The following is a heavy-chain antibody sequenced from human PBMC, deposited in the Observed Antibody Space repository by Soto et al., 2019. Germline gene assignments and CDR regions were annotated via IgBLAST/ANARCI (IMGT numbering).Heavy chain of an antibody. J-gene: IGHJ5*01. CDR2: ISSGSSYI. CDR3: ARDILWGGAYPDS. D-gene: IGHD3-16*01. V-gene: IGHV3-21*01. CDR1: GFTFSTYT. Sequence: GGSLRLSCAASGFTFSTYTMNWVRQAPGKGLEWISSISSGSSYIYYAGSVKGRFTISRDNAKNSLFLQMNSLRADDTAVYYSARDILWGGAYPDSWGQGTKVTVSS.